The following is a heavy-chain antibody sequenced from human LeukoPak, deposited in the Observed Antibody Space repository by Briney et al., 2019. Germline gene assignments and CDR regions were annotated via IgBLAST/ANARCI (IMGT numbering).Heavy chain of an antibody. D-gene: IGHD3-10*01. V-gene: IGHV1-2*06. CDR3: ARDGGDVLLWFGEPKEGNWFDP. CDR1: GYTFTGYY. CDR2: INPNSGGT. Sequence: ASVKVSCKASGYTFTGYYMHWVRQAPGQGLEWMGRINPNSGGTNYAQKFQGRVTMTRDTSISTAYMELSRLRPDDTAVYYCARDGGDVLLWFGEPKEGNWFDPWGQGTLVTVSS. J-gene: IGHJ5*02.